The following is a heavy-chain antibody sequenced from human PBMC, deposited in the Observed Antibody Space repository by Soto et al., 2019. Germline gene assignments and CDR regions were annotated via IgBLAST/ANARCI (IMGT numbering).Heavy chain of an antibody. CDR1: GGSFSGYY. Sequence: SETLSLTCAVYGGSFSGYYWSWIRQPPGKGLEWIGDIEHSGSTNYNSPLRSRVTISLDTSKNHFSLKLNSVTAADTAVYYCARVGANPSDYWGQGTLVTVSS. CDR3: ARVGANPSDY. D-gene: IGHD1-26*01. J-gene: IGHJ4*02. V-gene: IGHV4-34*01. CDR2: IEHSGST.